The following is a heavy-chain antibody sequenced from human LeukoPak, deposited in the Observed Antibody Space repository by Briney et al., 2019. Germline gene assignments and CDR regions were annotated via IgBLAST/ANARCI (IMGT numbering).Heavy chain of an antibody. J-gene: IGHJ4*02. CDR2: INHSGST. CDR3: ARGGDYDILVTRFDY. V-gene: IGHV4-34*01. CDR1: GGSFSGYY. D-gene: IGHD3-9*01. Sequence: SETLSLTCAVYGGSFSGYYWSWIRQPPGKGLEWIGEINHSGSTNYNPSLKSRVTISVDTSKNQFSLKLSSVTAADTAVYYCARGGDYDILVTRFDYWGQGTLVTVSS.